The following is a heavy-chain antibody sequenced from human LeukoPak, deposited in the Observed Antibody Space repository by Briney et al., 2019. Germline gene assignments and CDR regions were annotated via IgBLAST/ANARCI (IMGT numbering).Heavy chain of an antibody. D-gene: IGHD3-3*01. CDR1: GYTFTSYY. J-gene: IGHJ5*02. V-gene: IGHV1-46*01. CDR3: ARERLRFLGLGP. Sequence: ASVKVSCKASGYTFTSYYMHWVRQAPGQGLEWMGIINPSGGSTSYAQKFQGRVTMTRDMSTSTVYMELSSLRSEDTAVYYCARERLRFLGLGPWGQGTLVTVSS. CDR2: INPSGGST.